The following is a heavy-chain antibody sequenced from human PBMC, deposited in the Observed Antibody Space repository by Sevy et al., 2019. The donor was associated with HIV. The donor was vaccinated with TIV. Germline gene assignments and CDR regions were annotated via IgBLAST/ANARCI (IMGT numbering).Heavy chain of an antibody. Sequence: GGSLRLSCAASGFTFSSYGMHWVRQAPGKGLEWVAVIWYDGSNKYYADSVKGRFTISRDNSKNTLYLQMNSLRAEDTAVYYWAREAIAVAGGYYYYYDMDVWGQGTTVTVSS. CDR1: GFTFSSYG. V-gene: IGHV3-33*01. D-gene: IGHD6-19*01. CDR3: AREAIAVAGGYYYYYDMDV. J-gene: IGHJ6*02. CDR2: IWYDGSNK.